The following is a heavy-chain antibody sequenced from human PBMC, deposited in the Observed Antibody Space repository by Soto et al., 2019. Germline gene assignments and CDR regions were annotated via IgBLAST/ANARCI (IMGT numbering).Heavy chain of an antibody. CDR3: ARDRRGDGSYWYYFDY. V-gene: IGHV3-30-3*01. CDR1: GFTFSSYA. CDR2: ISYDGSNK. J-gene: IGHJ4*02. D-gene: IGHD1-26*01. Sequence: PXGSLRLSCAASGFTFSSYAMHWVRQAPGKGLEWVAVISYDGSNKYYADSVKGRFTISRDNSKNTLYLQMNSLRAEDTAVYYCARDRRGDGSYWYYFDYWGQGTLVTVSS.